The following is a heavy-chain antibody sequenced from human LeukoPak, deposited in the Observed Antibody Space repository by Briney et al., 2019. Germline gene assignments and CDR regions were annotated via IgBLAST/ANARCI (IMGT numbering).Heavy chain of an antibody. CDR2: ISWNSGSI. V-gene: IGHV3-9*03. D-gene: IGHD6-19*01. J-gene: IGHJ3*02. CDR3: AKDLNSSGWYDAFDI. Sequence: GGSLRLSCAASGFTFDDYAMHWVRQAPGKGLEWVSGISWNSGSIGYADSVKGRFTISRDNAKNSLYLQMNSLRAEDMALYYCAKDLNSSGWYDAFDIWGQGTMVTVSS. CDR1: GFTFDDYA.